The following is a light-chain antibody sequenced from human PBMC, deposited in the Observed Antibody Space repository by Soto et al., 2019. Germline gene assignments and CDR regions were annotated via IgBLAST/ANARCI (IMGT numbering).Light chain of an antibody. CDR1: QSIGSW. CDR2: KAS. Sequence: DIQMTQSPSTLSASVGDRVTINCRASQSIGSWLAWYQQKPGKAPKLLIYKASTLKSGVPSRFSGSGSGTEFTLTISSLEPEDFAVYYCQQRSNWTLTFGGGTKV. V-gene: IGKV1-5*03. J-gene: IGKJ4*01. CDR3: QQRSNWTLT.